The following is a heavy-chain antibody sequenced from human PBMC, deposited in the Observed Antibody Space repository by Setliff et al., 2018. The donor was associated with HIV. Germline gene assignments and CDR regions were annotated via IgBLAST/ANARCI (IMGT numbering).Heavy chain of an antibody. D-gene: IGHD5-18*01. J-gene: IGHJ3*02. CDR3: ASPDGDSDAFDI. CDR2: IKEDGSEQ. V-gene: IGHV3-7*02. Sequence: PGGSLRLSCAASGFSISDFWMSWVRQAPGKGLEWVANIKEDGSEQYYMDSVKGRFTISRDNAKNSLYLQMSSLRAEDTAVYYCASPDGDSDAFDIWGQGTMVTVSS. CDR1: GFSISDFW.